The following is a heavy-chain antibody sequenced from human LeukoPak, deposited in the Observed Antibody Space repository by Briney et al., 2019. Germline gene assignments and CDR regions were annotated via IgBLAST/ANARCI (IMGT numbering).Heavy chain of an antibody. V-gene: IGHV1-18*01. Sequence: ASVKVSCKASGYTFTSYGISWVRQAPGQGLEWMGWISAYNGNTNYAQKLQGRVTMTTDTSTSTAYMELRSLRSDDTAVYYCARGAYDYVWGSYRTDGASRFDPWGQGTLVTVSS. CDR2: ISAYNGNT. D-gene: IGHD3-16*02. CDR1: GYTFTSYG. CDR3: ARGAYDYVWGSYRTDGASRFDP. J-gene: IGHJ5*02.